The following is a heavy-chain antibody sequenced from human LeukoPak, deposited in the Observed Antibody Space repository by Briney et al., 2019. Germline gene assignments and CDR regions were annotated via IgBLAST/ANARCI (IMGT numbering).Heavy chain of an antibody. V-gene: IGHV3-30-3*01. J-gene: IGHJ4*02. CDR3: AREVDYGDYFFDY. D-gene: IGHD4-17*01. CDR2: ISYDGSNK. Sequence: GGSLRLSCAASGFAFSSYAMHWVRQAPGKGLEWVAVISYDGSNKYYADSVKGRFTISRDNSKNTLYLQMNSLRAEDTAVYYCAREVDYGDYFFDYWGQGTLVTVSS. CDR1: GFAFSSYA.